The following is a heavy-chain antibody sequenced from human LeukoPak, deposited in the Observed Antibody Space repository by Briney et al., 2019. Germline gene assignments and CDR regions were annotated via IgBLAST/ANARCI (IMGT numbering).Heavy chain of an antibody. CDR3: ATDQRYAFDY. D-gene: IGHD3-9*01. Sequence: QPGGSLRLSCAASGFTFSSYEMNWVRQAPGKGLEWISNIRTTAEGAKYAYYADSVKGRVTISRDDGKNTLYLHMNSLRDDDTAVYYCATDQRYAFDYWGQGILVTVSS. CDR2: IRTTAEGAKYA. J-gene: IGHJ4*02. CDR1: GFTFSSYE. V-gene: IGHV3-48*03.